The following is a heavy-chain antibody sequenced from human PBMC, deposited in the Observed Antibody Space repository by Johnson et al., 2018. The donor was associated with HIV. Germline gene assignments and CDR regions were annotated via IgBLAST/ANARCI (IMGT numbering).Heavy chain of an antibody. CDR2: ISWNSVTI. CDR1: GFMFDDYA. J-gene: IGHJ3*02. Sequence: VQLVESGGGLVQPGRYLRLSCAASGFMFDDYAMHWVRQAQGKGLEWVSGISWNSVTIGYADSVKGRFTISRDNAKNSLYLQMNSLRVEDTALYYCAKDLRWGDYAFDIWGQGTMVTVSS. V-gene: IGHV3-9*01. CDR3: AKDLRWGDYAFDI. D-gene: IGHD3-10*01.